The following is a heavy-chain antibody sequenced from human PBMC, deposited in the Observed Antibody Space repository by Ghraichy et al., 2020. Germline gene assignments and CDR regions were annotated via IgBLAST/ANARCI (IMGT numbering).Heavy chain of an antibody. CDR2: IKGDGSAI. CDR1: GFTFSSYW. CDR3: ARYWPPSY. Sequence: GESLRLSCAASGFTFSSYWMHWVRQAPGKGLVWVSRIKGDGSAITYADSVKGRFTISRDNAKNTLYLQMNSLTADDTAVYSCARYWPPSYWGQGTLVTVSS. J-gene: IGHJ4*02. V-gene: IGHV3-74*01. D-gene: IGHD2-15*01.